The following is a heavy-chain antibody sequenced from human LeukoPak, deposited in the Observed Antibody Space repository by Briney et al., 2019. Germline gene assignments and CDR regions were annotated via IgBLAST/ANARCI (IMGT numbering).Heavy chain of an antibody. J-gene: IGHJ4*02. CDR1: GGSISSSSYY. CDR3: ARLVVRPATFFDY. D-gene: IGHD3-16*02. Sequence: KPSETLSLTCTVSGGSISSSSYYWGWIRQPPGKGLEWIGSIYYSGSTYYNPSLKSRVTISVDTSKNQFSLKLSSVTAADTAVYYCARLVVRPATFFDYRGQGTLVTVSS. CDR2: IYYSGST. V-gene: IGHV4-39*01.